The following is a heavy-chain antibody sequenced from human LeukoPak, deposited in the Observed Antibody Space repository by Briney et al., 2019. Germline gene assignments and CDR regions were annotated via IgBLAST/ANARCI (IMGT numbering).Heavy chain of an antibody. CDR2: IYYSGST. CDR1: GGSISSGGYY. CDR3: ARDSSDLTYYYDSSGHPDWYFDL. Sequence: TLSLTCTVSGGSISSGGYYWSWIRQHPGKGLEWIGYIYYSGSTYYNPSLKSRVTISVDTSKNQFSLKLSSVTAADTAVYYCARDSSDLTYYYDSSGHPDWYFDLWGRGTLVTVSS. J-gene: IGHJ2*01. D-gene: IGHD3-22*01. V-gene: IGHV4-31*03.